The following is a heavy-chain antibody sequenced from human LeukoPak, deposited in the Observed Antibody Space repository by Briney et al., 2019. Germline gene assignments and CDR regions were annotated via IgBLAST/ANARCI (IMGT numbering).Heavy chain of an antibody. CDR1: GFTFSSYW. D-gene: IGHD3-10*01. J-gene: IGHJ3*02. Sequence: GGSLRLSCAASGFTFSSYWMHWVRQAPGKGLEWVSGISWNSGSIGYADSVKGRFTISRDNAKNSLYLQMNSLRAEDTALYYCAKASMVRGVITFDAFDIWGQGTMVTVSS. V-gene: IGHV3-9*01. CDR2: ISWNSGSI. CDR3: AKASMVRGVITFDAFDI.